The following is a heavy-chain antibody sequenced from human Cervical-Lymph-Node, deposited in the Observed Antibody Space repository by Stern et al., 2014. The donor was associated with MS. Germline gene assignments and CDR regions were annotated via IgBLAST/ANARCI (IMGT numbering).Heavy chain of an antibody. D-gene: IGHD4-17*01. CDR2: ISSSSSTI. V-gene: IGHV3-48*02. CDR1: GFTFSSYS. CDR3: ASYGDYLPHAFDI. Sequence: EVQLVESGGGLVQPGGSLRLSCAASGFTFSSYSMNWVRQAPGKGLEWVSYISSSSSTIHYADSVKGRFTISRDNAKNSLYLQMNSLRDEDTAVYYCASYGDYLPHAFDIWGQGTMVTVSS. J-gene: IGHJ3*02.